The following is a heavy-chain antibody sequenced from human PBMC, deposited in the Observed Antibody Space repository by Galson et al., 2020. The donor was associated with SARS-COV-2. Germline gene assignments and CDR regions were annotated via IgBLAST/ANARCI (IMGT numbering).Heavy chain of an antibody. Sequence: QLGESLKISCAASGFTFTNYAMHWVRQAPGKGLEWLTVISHDGKMQVYADSVKGRFTISRDNSGNMVFLQIVSLRPDDTALYYCTRDVSGGASDIWGQGTMVTVS. D-gene: IGHD1-26*01. J-gene: IGHJ3*02. CDR3: TRDVSGGASDI. V-gene: IGHV3-30*04. CDR2: ISHDGKMQ. CDR1: GFTFTNYA.